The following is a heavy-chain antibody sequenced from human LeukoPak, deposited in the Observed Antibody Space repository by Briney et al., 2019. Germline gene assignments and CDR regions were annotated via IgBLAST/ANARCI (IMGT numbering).Heavy chain of an antibody. J-gene: IGHJ6*03. CDR3: ARGVAALMDV. CDR2: IKQDASEK. V-gene: IGHV3-7*04. Sequence: PGGSLRLSCAASRFTFSNYWMNWVRQAPGKGLEWAANIKQDASEKYYVDSVRGRFTISRDNAKNSLYLQMDSLRGEDTAVYFCARGVAALMDVWGKGTTVTVSS. D-gene: IGHD6-6*01. CDR1: RFTFSNYW.